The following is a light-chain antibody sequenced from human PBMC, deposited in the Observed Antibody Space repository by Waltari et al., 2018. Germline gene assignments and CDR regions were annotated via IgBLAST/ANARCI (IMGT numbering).Light chain of an antibody. V-gene: IGKV1-39*01. CDR3: QQSYGAPYT. CDR2: AAS. CDR1: QSISSY. J-gene: IGKJ2*01. Sequence: QMTQSPSSLSASVGDRVTITCRASQSISSYLNWYHQKPGKAPEVLIFAASSLETGVPSRFSGGGSGTDFTLTISHLQPDDFGTYYCQQSYGAPYTFGQGTTLEI.